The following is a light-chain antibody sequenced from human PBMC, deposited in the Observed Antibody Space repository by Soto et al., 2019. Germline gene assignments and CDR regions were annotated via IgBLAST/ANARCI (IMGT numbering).Light chain of an antibody. CDR1: SSDVGNYNP. Sequence: QSALTQPASVSGSPGQSIAISCTGTSSDVGNYNPVSWYQQHPRKVPKLIIYEGSKRPSGVSDRFSGSKSGNTASLTISGLQAEDEADYYCCSYARRSTYVFGTGTKVTVL. CDR3: CSYARRSTYV. V-gene: IGLV2-23*01. J-gene: IGLJ1*01. CDR2: EGS.